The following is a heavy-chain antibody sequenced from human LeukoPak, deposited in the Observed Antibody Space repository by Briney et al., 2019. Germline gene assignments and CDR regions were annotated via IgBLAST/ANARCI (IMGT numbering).Heavy chain of an antibody. CDR2: IYYSGST. D-gene: IGHD6-13*01. V-gene: IGHV4-59*01. J-gene: IGHJ4*02. Sequence: SETLSLTCTVSGGSISSYYWSLIRQPPGKGLEWIGYIYYSGSTNYNPSLKSRVTISVDTSKNQFSLKLSSVTAADTAVYYCARGIAAAGVDYWGQGTLVTVSS. CDR3: ARGIAAAGVDY. CDR1: GGSISSYY.